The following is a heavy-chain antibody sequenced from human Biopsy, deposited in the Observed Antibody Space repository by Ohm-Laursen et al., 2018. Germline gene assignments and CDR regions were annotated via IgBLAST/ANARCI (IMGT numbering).Heavy chain of an antibody. J-gene: IGHJ4*02. CDR1: GFTFSRHG. CDR3: ARDAEEFDSSGPRFDY. Sequence: SLRLSCAASGFTFSRHGMHWVRQAPGKGLEWVAVIWSDGNNKYYADSVKGRFTISRDTSRNTLYMQMNSLRVEDTALYYCARDAEEFDSSGPRFDYWGQGVPVTVSS. V-gene: IGHV3-33*01. D-gene: IGHD3-22*01. CDR2: IWSDGNNK.